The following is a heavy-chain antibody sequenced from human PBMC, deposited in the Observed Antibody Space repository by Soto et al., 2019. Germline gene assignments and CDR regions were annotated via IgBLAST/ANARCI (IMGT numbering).Heavy chain of an antibody. Sequence: GGSLRLSCAASGFTFSSYSMNWVRQAPGKGLEWVSSISSSSSYIYYADSVKGRFTISRDNAKNSLYLQMNSLRAEDTAVYYCARAGGRSGGFDYWGQGTLVTVSS. CDR1: GFTFSSYS. CDR2: ISSSSSYI. D-gene: IGHD6-19*01. CDR3: ARAGGRSGGFDY. V-gene: IGHV3-21*01. J-gene: IGHJ4*02.